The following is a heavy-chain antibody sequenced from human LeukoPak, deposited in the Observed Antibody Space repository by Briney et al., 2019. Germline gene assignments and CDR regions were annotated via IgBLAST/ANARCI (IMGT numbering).Heavy chain of an antibody. CDR1: GFAFSSNG. Sequence: GGSLRLSCAASGFAFSSNGMKWVRQAPGKGLEWVSGISGSGHHTYYADSVKGRFPISRDNSKNTLYLQMNPLRAEDTAVYYCATGGGHCSGGNCYSGFYFDFWGQGTMVTVSS. V-gene: IGHV3-23*01. D-gene: IGHD2-15*01. CDR3: ATGGGHCSGGNCYSGFYFDF. J-gene: IGHJ4*02. CDR2: ISGSGHHT.